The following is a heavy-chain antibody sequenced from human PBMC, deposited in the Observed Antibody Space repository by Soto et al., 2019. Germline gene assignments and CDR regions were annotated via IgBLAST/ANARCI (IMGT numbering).Heavy chain of an antibody. CDR2: IFYSGST. J-gene: IGHJ4*02. Sequence: QLQLQESGPGLVKPSVTLSLTCTVSGGSISSNSYSWGRIRQPPGKGLEWIGSIFYSGSTYYNPSLKSRVTISVDTSKNQFSLRLTSVTAADTAVYYCARHKDSSSWYLLPDYWGQGTLVTVSS. CDR1: GGSISSNSYS. V-gene: IGHV4-39*01. CDR3: ARHKDSSSWYLLPDY. D-gene: IGHD6-13*01.